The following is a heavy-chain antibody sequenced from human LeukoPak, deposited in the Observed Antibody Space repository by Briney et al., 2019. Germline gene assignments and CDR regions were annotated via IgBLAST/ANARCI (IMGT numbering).Heavy chain of an antibody. CDR1: GGSFSGYY. Sequence: PSETLSLTCAVYGGSFSGYYWSWIRQPPGKGLEWIGEINHSGSTNYNPSLKSRVTISVDTSKNQFSLKLSSVTAADTAVYYCARVGTPTSTSIDYWGQGTLVTVSS. CDR3: ARVGTPTSTSIDY. V-gene: IGHV4-34*01. CDR2: INHSGST. D-gene: IGHD2-2*01. J-gene: IGHJ4*02.